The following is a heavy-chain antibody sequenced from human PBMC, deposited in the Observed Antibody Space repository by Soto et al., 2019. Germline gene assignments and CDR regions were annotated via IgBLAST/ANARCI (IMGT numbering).Heavy chain of an antibody. J-gene: IGHJ6*02. CDR2: ISAYNGNT. D-gene: IGHD3-10*01. CDR3: ARVWTGGVITYYYYYGMDV. CDR1: GYTFTSYG. Sequence: QVQLVQSGAEVKKPGASVKVSCKASGYTFTSYGISWVRQAPGQGLECMGWISAYNGNTNYAQKLQGRVTMTTDTSTSAAYMELRSLRSDDTAVYYCARVWTGGVITYYYYYGMDVWGQGTTVTVSS. V-gene: IGHV1-18*01.